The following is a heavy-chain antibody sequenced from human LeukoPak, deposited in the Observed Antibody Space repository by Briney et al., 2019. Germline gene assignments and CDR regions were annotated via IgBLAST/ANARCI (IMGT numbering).Heavy chain of an antibody. CDR1: GFSFSSKW. J-gene: IGHJ4*02. CDR2: IDQEGSEK. D-gene: IGHD6-19*01. CDR3: ARASDISVAAYFDY. V-gene: IGHV3-7*03. Sequence: GGSLRLSCVGSGFSFSSKWMSWVRQAPGKGLEWVGNIDQEGSEKVYVDSVKGRFTISRDNAKNSLYLQMNSLGAEDTALYYCARASDISVAAYFDYWGQGTLVTVSS.